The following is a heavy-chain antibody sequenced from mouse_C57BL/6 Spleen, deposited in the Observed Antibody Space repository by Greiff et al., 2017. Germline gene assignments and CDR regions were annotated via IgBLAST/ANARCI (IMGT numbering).Heavy chain of an antibody. CDR1: GYTFTSYW. Sequence: QVQLQQPGAELVKPGASVKLSCKASGYTFTSYWMQWVKQRPGQGLEWIGEIDPSDSYTNYNQKFKGKATLTVDTSSSTAYMQLSSLTSEDSAVYYCARLFTTVVATRYFDVWGTGTTVTVSS. V-gene: IGHV1-50*01. CDR3: ARLFTTVVATRYFDV. CDR2: IDPSDSYT. J-gene: IGHJ1*03. D-gene: IGHD1-1*01.